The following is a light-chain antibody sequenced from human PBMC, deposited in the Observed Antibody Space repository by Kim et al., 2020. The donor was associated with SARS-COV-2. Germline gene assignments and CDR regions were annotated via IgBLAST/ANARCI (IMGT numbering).Light chain of an antibody. CDR3: NSRDSSGNHVV. CDR2: GKN. Sequence: ALGQTVRITCQGDSLRSYYASWYQQKPGQANVLVIYGKNNRPSGIPDRFSGSSSGNTASLTITGAQAEDEADYYCNSRDSSGNHVVFGGGTQLTVL. CDR1: SLRSYY. V-gene: IGLV3-19*01. J-gene: IGLJ2*01.